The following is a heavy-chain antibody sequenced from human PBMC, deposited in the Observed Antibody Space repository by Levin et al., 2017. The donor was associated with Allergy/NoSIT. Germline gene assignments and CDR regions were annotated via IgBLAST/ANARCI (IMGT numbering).Heavy chain of an antibody. V-gene: IGHV3-15*01. J-gene: IGHJ4*02. Sequence: GGSLRLSCAASALAFSNAWMTWVRQAPGRGLEWVGRIKRITEGGTTDYASPVDGRFTISRDDSLKTLYLQMNSLKAEDTAVYYCSTDSYDFWGQGTLVTVSS. CDR2: IKRITEGGTT. CDR1: ALAFSNAW. CDR3: STDSYDF.